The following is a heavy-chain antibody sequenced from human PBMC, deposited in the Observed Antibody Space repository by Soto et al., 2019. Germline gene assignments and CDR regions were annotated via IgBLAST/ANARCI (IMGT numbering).Heavy chain of an antibody. CDR3: ATQDFRGTTGTT. CDR1: VFTFSRYA. Sequence: PGGSLRLSCAASVFTFSRYAMGWVRQAPGKGLEWVSVISGSGGNIHYADSVKGRFTISRDNSKNTLYLQMNSLRVEDTAVYNCATQDFRGTTGTTWGQGTLVTVSS. J-gene: IGHJ4*02. D-gene: IGHD1-1*01. CDR2: ISGSGGNI. V-gene: IGHV3-23*01.